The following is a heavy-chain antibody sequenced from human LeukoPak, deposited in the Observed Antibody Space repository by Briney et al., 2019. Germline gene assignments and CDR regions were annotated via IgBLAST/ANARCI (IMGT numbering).Heavy chain of an antibody. J-gene: IGHJ5*02. CDR2: ISYSASS. CDR3: ARDHVDTAMGEFDP. CDR1: GGSISNYY. D-gene: IGHD5-18*01. V-gene: IGHV4-59*01. Sequence: SETLSLTCTVSGGSISNYYWSWIRQPPGKGLEWLGYISYSASSNYNPSLKSRVSISVDTSKNKFSLKLNSVTAADTAVYYCARDHVDTAMGEFDPWGQGTLVTVSS.